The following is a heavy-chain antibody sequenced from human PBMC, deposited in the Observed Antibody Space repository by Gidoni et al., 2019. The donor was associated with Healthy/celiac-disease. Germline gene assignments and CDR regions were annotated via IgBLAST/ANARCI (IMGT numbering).Heavy chain of an antibody. CDR3: AREGDYSNFGMDV. D-gene: IGHD4-4*01. CDR1: GYTFTSYA. V-gene: IGHV1-3*01. J-gene: IGHJ6*02. CDR2: INAGNGNT. Sequence: QVQLVQSGAEVKKPGASVKVSCKASGYTFTSYAMHWVRQAPGQRLEWMGWINAGNGNTKYSQKCQGRVTITRDTSASTAYMELSSLRSEDTAVYYCAREGDYSNFGMDVWGQGTTVTVSS.